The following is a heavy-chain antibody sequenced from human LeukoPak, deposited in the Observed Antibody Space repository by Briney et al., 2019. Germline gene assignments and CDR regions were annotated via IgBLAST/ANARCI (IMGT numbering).Heavy chain of an antibody. Sequence: SGGSLRLSCAASGFTFSSYAMSWVRQAPGKGLEWVAFIRYDGSNKYYADSVKGRFTISRDNSKNTLYLQMNSLRAEDTAVYYCAKEGSGWYQSPYYFDYWGQGTLVTVSS. CDR2: IRYDGSNK. CDR1: GFTFSSYA. V-gene: IGHV3-30*02. CDR3: AKEGSGWYQSPYYFDY. D-gene: IGHD6-19*01. J-gene: IGHJ4*02.